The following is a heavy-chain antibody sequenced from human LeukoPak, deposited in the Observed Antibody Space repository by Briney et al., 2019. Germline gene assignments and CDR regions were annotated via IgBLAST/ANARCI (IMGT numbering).Heavy chain of an antibody. CDR3: ARDSYYYDSSGYSRFDY. D-gene: IGHD3-22*01. J-gene: IGHJ4*02. V-gene: IGHV4-39*07. Sequence: SETLSLTCTVSGDSMITTTYYWAWVRQPPGKGLEWIGSVHYAGTTLSHPSVKTRVTMSVDTSKNRFSLKLSSVTAADTAVYYCARDSYYYDSSGYSRFDYWGQGTLVTVSS. CDR1: GDSMITTTYY. CDR2: VHYAGTT.